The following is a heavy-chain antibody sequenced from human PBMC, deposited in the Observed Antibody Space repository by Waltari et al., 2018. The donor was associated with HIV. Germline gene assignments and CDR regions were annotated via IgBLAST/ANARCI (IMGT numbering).Heavy chain of an antibody. CDR2: ISGSGGST. Sequence: EVQLLESGSGLVHPGGPLILSCAASGFTSLNSAMSWVRQAPGKGLEWVSRISGSGGSTYYADSVKGRVTVSRDNSKDTLFLQMNSLRAEDTALYYCAKEGIIVITDAFDIWGQGTMVIVSS. J-gene: IGHJ3*02. V-gene: IGHV3-23*01. CDR3: AKEGIIVITDAFDI. D-gene: IGHD3-22*01. CDR1: GFTSLNSA.